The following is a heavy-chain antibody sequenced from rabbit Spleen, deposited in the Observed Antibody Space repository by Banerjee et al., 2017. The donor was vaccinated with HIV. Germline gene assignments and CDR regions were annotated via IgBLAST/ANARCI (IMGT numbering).Heavy chain of an antibody. Sequence: QLKESGGGLVQPGGSLKLSCKASGFDFNGYYMSWVRQAPGKGLEWIGYIDPLFGTTYYANWVNGRFTISSHNAQSTLYLQLNSLTAADTATYFCVRGASSSGYYSLWGPGTLVTVS. CDR1: GFDFNGYY. V-gene: IGHV1S7*01. CDR2: IDPLFGTT. CDR3: VRGASSSGYYSL. D-gene: IGHD1-1*01. J-gene: IGHJ4*01.